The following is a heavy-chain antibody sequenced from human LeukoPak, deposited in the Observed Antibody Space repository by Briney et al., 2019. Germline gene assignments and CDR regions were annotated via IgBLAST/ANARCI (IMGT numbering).Heavy chain of an antibody. V-gene: IGHV3-15*01. J-gene: IGHJ4*02. CDR1: GFTFSDAW. CDR3: ATLRRGY. CDR2: VKSKTDGGTT. Sequence: GGSLRLSCAASGFTFSDAWMSWVRQAPGKGLEWVGRVKSKTDGGTTGYAAPVKGRFTISRDDSKTTVYVQMNSLRTEDTAVYYCATLRRGYWGQGTLVTVSS.